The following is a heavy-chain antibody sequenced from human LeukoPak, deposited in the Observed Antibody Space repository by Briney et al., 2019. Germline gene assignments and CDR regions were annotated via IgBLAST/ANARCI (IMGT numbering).Heavy chain of an antibody. CDR3: AGWTYCSGGSCYRDWFDP. CDR2: INLSGST. D-gene: IGHD2-15*01. CDR1: GGSFSGYY. V-gene: IGHV4-34*01. J-gene: IGHJ5*02. Sequence: SETLSLTCAVYGGSFSGYYWSWIRQPPGKGLEWIGEINLSGSTNYNPSLKSRVTISVDTSKNQFSLKLSSVTAADTAVYYCAGWTYCSGGSCYRDWFDPWGQGTLVTVSS.